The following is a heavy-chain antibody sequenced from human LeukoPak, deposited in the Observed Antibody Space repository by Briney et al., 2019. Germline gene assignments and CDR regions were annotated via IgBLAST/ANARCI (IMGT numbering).Heavy chain of an antibody. Sequence: ASVKVSCKASGYTFTSYAISWVRQAPEQGLEWMGWISVYNGNTNYAQKLQGRVTMTTDTSTSTAYMGLRSLRSDDTAVYYCARDSPFGLADYWGQGTLVTVSS. D-gene: IGHD3/OR15-3a*01. J-gene: IGHJ4*02. CDR3: ARDSPFGLADY. CDR1: GYTFTSYA. CDR2: ISVYNGNT. V-gene: IGHV1-18*01.